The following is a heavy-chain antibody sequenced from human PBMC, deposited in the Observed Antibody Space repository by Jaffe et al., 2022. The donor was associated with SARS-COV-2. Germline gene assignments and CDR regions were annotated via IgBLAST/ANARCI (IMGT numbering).Heavy chain of an antibody. Sequence: EVQLVESGGGLVQPGGSLRLSCAASGFTFSSYWMHWVRQTPGKGLVWVTRINTDGISTSYADSVKGRFTISRDNAKNTLYLQMNSLRAEDTAVYYCARASYGYFGDYWGQGTLVTVSS. CDR2: INTDGIST. CDR3: ARASYGYFGDY. V-gene: IGHV3-74*01. CDR1: GFTFSSYW. J-gene: IGHJ4*02. D-gene: IGHD5-18*01.